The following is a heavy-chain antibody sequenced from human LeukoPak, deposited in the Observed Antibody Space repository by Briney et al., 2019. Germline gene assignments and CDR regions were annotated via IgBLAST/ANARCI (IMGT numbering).Heavy chain of an antibody. CDR1: GDSVSSNSAA. J-gene: IGHJ5*02. CDR3: ARAITVIVVVPTGWFDP. V-gene: IGHV6-1*01. Sequence: SQTLSLTCAISGDSVSSNSAAWNWIRQSPSRGLEWLGRTYYRSKWYNDYAVSVKSRITINPDTSKNQFSLQLNSVTPEDTAVYYCARAITVIVVVPTGWFDPWGQGTLVTVSS. CDR2: TYYRSKWYN. D-gene: IGHD3-22*01.